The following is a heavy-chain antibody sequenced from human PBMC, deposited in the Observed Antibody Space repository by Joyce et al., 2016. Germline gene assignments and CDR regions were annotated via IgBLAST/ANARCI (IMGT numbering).Heavy chain of an antibody. CDR3: AVYTDFSSGPNWFDP. CDR1: GDTFNNYA. CDR2: IIPMFAKA. J-gene: IGHJ5*02. Sequence: QVHLVQSGAEAKKPGSSVQVSCKASGDTFNNYAFSWVRQAPGQGPEWMGGIIPMFAKANYAQNFHGRVTFTADESTSTAYMELSSLRSEDTAVYYCAVYTDFSSGPNWFDPWGQGTLVTVSS. V-gene: IGHV1-69*12. D-gene: IGHD3-3*01.